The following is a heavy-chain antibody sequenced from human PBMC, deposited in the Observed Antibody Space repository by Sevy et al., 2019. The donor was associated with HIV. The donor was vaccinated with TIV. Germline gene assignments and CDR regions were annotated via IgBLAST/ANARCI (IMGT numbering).Heavy chain of an antibody. CDR1: GFTFRSFS. V-gene: IGHV3-33*01. J-gene: IGHJ5*01. CDR2: IWYDGRTK. CDR3: ARDSARVIVPTAGFDS. Sequence: GESLKISCSASGFTFRSFSMHWVRQAPGKGLEWVAAIWYDGRTKQYADSVKGRFTISRDNSKNMLSLETNSLRAEDTGLYFCARDSARVIVPTAGFDSWGQGTVVTVSS. D-gene: IGHD1-1*01.